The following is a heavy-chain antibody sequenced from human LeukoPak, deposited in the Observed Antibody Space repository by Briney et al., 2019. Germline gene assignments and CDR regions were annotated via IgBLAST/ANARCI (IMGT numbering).Heavy chain of an antibody. V-gene: IGHV4-39*07. D-gene: IGHD5-12*01. CDR3: ARVSGYDWESFYDY. Sequence: SETLSLTCTVSGGSISSSSYYWGWIRQPPGKGLEWIGSVYYSGTTSYNPSLKSRVTISVDMSKNHFSLRLSSVTAADTAMYYCARVSGYDWESFYDYWGQGSLVTVSS. CDR1: GGSISSSSYY. CDR2: VYYSGTT. J-gene: IGHJ4*02.